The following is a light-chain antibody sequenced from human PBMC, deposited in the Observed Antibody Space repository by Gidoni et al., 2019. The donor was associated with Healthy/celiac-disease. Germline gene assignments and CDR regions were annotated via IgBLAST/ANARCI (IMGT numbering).Light chain of an antibody. Sequence: DIQMTQSPSSLSASVGDRVTITRRASQGISNSLAWYQQKPGKAPKLLLYAASRLESGVPSRFSGSGSGTDYTLTISSLQPEDFATYYCQQYYSTLFTFGQGTRLEIK. V-gene: IGKV1-NL1*01. CDR3: QQYYSTLFT. CDR1: QGISNS. CDR2: AAS. J-gene: IGKJ5*01.